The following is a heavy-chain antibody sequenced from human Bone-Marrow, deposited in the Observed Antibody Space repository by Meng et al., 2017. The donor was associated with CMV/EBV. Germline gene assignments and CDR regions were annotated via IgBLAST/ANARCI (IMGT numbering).Heavy chain of an antibody. J-gene: IGHJ5*02. D-gene: IGHD3-16*01. V-gene: IGHV3-9*01. Sequence: SLKISCAASGFTFDDYAMHWVRQAPGKGLEWVSGISWNSGSIGYADSVKGRFTISRDNAKNSLYPQMNSLRAEDTAVYYCARDAVRGNWFDPWGQGTLVTVSS. CDR2: ISWNSGSI. CDR3: ARDAVRGNWFDP. CDR1: GFTFDDYA.